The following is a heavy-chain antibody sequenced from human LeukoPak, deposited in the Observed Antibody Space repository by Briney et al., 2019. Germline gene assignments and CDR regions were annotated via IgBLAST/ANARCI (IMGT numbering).Heavy chain of an antibody. D-gene: IGHD6-19*01. J-gene: IGHJ4*02. Sequence: ASVKVSCKASGYTFTSYDINWVRQATGQGLEWMGWMNPNSGNTGYAQKFQGRVTMTRNTSISTAYMELSSLRSEDTAVYYCARDDIAVAASFGYWGQGTLVTVSS. CDR2: MNPNSGNT. CDR3: ARDDIAVAASFGY. V-gene: IGHV1-8*01. CDR1: GYTFTSYD.